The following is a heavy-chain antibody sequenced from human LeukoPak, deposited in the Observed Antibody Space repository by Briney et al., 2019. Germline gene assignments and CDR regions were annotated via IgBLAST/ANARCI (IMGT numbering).Heavy chain of an antibody. Sequence: GGSLRLSCAASGFTFGYFWMSWVRQAPGRGLQWVASMKGDGSLIHYVDSVKGRFTISRDNAKTSLYLQMNSLRAEDTAVYYCARDLSGVAGYTYGRGIDYWGQGTLVTVSS. CDR1: GFTFGYFW. V-gene: IGHV3-7*01. D-gene: IGHD5-18*01. CDR2: MKGDGSLI. CDR3: ARDLSGVAGYTYGRGIDY. J-gene: IGHJ4*02.